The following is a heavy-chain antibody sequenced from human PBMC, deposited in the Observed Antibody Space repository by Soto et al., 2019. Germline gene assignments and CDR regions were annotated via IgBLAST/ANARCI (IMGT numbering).Heavy chain of an antibody. J-gene: IGHJ4*02. CDR1: GFTFSSAW. V-gene: IGHV3-15*07. CDR3: TIKLYSCTWDY. Sequence: PGGSLRLSCAASGFTFSSAWMNWVRQAPGKGLEWVGRIKSNSDGGTVDYAAPVKGRFTISRDDSKNTLYLQMNSLRTEDTAVYYCTIKLYSCTWDYWGQGTLVTVSS. CDR2: IKSNSDGGTV. D-gene: IGHD6-13*01.